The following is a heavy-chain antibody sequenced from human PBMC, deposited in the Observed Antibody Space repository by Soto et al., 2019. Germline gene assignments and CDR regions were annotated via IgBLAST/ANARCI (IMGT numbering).Heavy chain of an antibody. Sequence: QVQLQESGPGLVKPSQTLSLTCTVSGGSISSGGYYWSWIRQHPGKGLEWIGYIYYSGRTYYNPSLRSRVTRSVDTSKNQFSLKLSSVTAADTAVYYCARDRPHYGSGSYTVESLDYWGQGTLVTVSS. CDR2: IYYSGRT. J-gene: IGHJ4*02. D-gene: IGHD3-10*01. CDR3: ARDRPHYGSGSYTVESLDY. V-gene: IGHV4-31*03. CDR1: GGSISSGGYY.